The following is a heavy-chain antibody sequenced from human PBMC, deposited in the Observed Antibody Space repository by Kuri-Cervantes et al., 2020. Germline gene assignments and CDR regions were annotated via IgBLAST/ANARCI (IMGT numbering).Heavy chain of an antibody. V-gene: IGHV3-7*01. Sequence: GGSLRLSCAASGFTFSSYWMSWVRQAPGKGLEWVANIKQDGSEKYYVDSVKGRFTISRDNSKNTLYLQMNSLRAEDTAVYYCARDLVAGTSGYYYYGMDVWGQGTTVTVSS. J-gene: IGHJ6*02. CDR1: GFTFSSYW. CDR2: IKQDGSEK. D-gene: IGHD6-19*01. CDR3: ARDLVAGTSGYYYYGMDV.